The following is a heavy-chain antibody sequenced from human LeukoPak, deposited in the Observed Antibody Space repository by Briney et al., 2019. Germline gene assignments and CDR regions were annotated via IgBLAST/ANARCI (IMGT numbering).Heavy chain of an antibody. CDR1: GFTFSSYD. Sequence: GGSLRLSCAASGFTFSSYDMHWVRQATGKGLEWVSAIGTAGDTYYPGSVKGRFTISRDNSKNTLYLQMNSLRAEDTAVYYCAKDRAVAGFFDYWGQGILVTVSS. CDR3: AKDRAVAGFFDY. CDR2: IGTAGDT. D-gene: IGHD6-19*01. V-gene: IGHV3-13*01. J-gene: IGHJ4*02.